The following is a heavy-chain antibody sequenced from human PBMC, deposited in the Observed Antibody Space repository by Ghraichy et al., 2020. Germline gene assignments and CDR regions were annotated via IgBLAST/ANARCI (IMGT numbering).Heavy chain of an antibody. CDR3: ARGGKNWNDADYFYYYMDV. V-gene: IGHV1-2*06. CDR2: IDPNSGGT. D-gene: IGHD1-1*01. CDR1: GYTFSDFY. J-gene: IGHJ6*03. Sequence: ASVKVSCKASGYTFSDFYIHWVRQVPGQGLEWMGRIDPNSGGTNSAPSSQGRLTMTRDTSSSTAYLELSSLRSDDTAVYYCARGGKNWNDADYFYYYMDVWGKGTTVAVSS.